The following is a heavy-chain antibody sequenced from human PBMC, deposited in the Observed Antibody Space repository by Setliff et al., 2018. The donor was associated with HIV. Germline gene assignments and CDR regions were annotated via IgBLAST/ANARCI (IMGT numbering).Heavy chain of an antibody. CDR3: ARRRLVGYSFDY. CDR1: GGSVYTASYY. D-gene: IGHD6-25*01. CDR2: FYFGRTT. Sequence: SETLSLTCTVSGGSVYTASYYWAWVRQPPGKGLEWIGTFYFGRTTYYNPSLESRVTLSVDTAKNQLSLKVTSVTAADPAIYYCARRRLVGYSFDYWGQGALVT. V-gene: IGHV4-39*01. J-gene: IGHJ4*02.